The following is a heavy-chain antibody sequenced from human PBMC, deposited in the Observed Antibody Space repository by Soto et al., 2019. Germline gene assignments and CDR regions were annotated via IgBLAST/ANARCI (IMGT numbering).Heavy chain of an antibody. J-gene: IGHJ5*02. V-gene: IGHV1-46*02. D-gene: IGHD4-17*01. Sequence: ARVDAACKESGYTFNGYYILCVPQAPGQGLEGMGIIDPSGGRTSYAQRFQGRVTMTRDTSTSTVYMELGSLRSEDTAVYYCARDMDYGDYVPHWFDPWGQGTLGTVSS. CDR2: IDPSGGRT. CDR3: ARDMDYGDYVPHWFDP. CDR1: GYTFNGYY.